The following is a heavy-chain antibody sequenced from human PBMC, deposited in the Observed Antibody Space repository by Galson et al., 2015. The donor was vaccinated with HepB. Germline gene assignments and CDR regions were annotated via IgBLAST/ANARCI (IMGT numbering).Heavy chain of an antibody. Sequence: SLRLSCAASGFTFSSYSMNWVRQAPGKGLEWVSSISSSSSYIYYADSVKGRFTISRDNAKNSLHLQMNSLRAEDTAVYYCARDLYGDYAFDIWGQGTMVTVSS. V-gene: IGHV3-21*01. CDR1: GFTFSSYS. D-gene: IGHD4-17*01. CDR2: ISSSSSYI. J-gene: IGHJ3*02. CDR3: ARDLYGDYAFDI.